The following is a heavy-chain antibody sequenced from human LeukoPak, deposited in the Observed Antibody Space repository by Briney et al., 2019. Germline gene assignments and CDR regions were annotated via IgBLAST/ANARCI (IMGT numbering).Heavy chain of an antibody. D-gene: IGHD5-18*01. Sequence: PSETLSLTCAVYGGSFSGYYWSWIRQPPGKGLEWIGVINHSGSTNYNPSLKSRVTISVDTSKNQFSLKLSSVTAADTAVYYCARRTAMVIRNYYYYYMDVWGKGTTVTVSS. J-gene: IGHJ6*03. CDR1: GGSFSGYY. V-gene: IGHV4-34*01. CDR2: INHSGST. CDR3: ARRTAMVIRNYYYYYMDV.